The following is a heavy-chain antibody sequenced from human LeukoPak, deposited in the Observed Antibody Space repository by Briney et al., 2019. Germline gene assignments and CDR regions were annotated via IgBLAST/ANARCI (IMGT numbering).Heavy chain of an antibody. Sequence: SETLSLTCTVSGGSISSYYWSWIRQPPGKGLEWIGYIYYSGSTNYNPSLKSRVTISVDTSKNQFSLKLTSVTASDSAVYYCASSNWLRDANFDSWGQGTLVTVSS. V-gene: IGHV4-59*08. D-gene: IGHD6-13*01. J-gene: IGHJ4*02. CDR2: IYYSGST. CDR3: ASSNWLRDANFDS. CDR1: GGSISSYY.